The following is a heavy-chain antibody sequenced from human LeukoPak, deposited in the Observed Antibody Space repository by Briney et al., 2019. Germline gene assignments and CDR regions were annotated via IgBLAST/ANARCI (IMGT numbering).Heavy chain of an antibody. CDR2: IYYSGRP. J-gene: IGHJ3*02. CDR3: ARRRSGYYAFDI. D-gene: IGHD3-3*01. Sequence: SETLSLTCTVSGGSISNYYWSWIRQPPGKGLECIGHIYYSGRPNYNPSLKSRVTISVDTSKNQCSLKLSSVTAADTAVYFCARRRSGYYAFDIWGQGTMVTVSS. V-gene: IGHV4-59*08. CDR1: GGSISNYY.